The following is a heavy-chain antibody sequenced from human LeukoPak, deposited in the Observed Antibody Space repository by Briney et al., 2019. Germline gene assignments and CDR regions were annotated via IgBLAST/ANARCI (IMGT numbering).Heavy chain of an antibody. CDR1: GGTFSSYA. D-gene: IGHD2-15*01. J-gene: IGHJ4*02. V-gene: IGHV1-69*05. CDR3: ARDGCSSTGTRSGGSCFDLY. CDR2: IIPIFGTA. Sequence: ASVKVSCKASGGTFSSYAISWVRQAPGQGLGWMGRIIPIFGTAYYAQKFQGRVTITTDESTSTAYMELSSLRSEDTAVYYCARDGCSSTGTRSGGSCFDLYWGQGTLVTVSS.